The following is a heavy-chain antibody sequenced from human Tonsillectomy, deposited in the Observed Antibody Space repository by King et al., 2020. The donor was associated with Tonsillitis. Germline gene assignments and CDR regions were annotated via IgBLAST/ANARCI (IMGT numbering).Heavy chain of an antibody. CDR1: DGSLSGYY. D-gene: IGHD3-3*01. J-gene: IGHJ4*02. CDR2: IHHSGSA. V-gene: IGHV4-34*01. CDR3: ARGPSEIFGVIFVPPTYCDY. Sequence: VQLQQWGAGLLKSSETLSLTCAVYDGSLSGYYWNWIRQPPGKGLEWVGGIHHSGSAYYNPSLKSRVTLSVDTSKNQFSLHLSSVIAADTAVYYCARGPSEIFGVIFVPPTYCDYWGRGTLAT.